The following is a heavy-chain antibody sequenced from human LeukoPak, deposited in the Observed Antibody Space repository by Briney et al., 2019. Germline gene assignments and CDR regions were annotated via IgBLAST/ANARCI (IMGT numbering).Heavy chain of an antibody. CDR3: ARDRSPLAFDI. Sequence: SETLSLTCTVSGYSISSGYYWGWIRQPPGKGLEWIGSIYHSGSTYYNPSLKSRVTISVDTSKNQFSLKLSSVTAADTAVYYCARDRSPLAFDIWGQGTMVTVSS. J-gene: IGHJ3*02. CDR2: IYHSGST. CDR1: GYSISSGYY. V-gene: IGHV4-38-2*02.